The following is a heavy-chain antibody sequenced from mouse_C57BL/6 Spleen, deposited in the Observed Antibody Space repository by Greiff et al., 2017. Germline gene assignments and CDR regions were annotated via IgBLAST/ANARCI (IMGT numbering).Heavy chain of an antibody. V-gene: IGHV5-4*01. Sequence: EVKLVESGGGLVKPGGSLKLSCAASGFTFSSYAMSWVRQTPEKRLEWVATISDGGSYTYYPDNVKGRFPISRDNAKNNLYLQMSHLKSEDTAMYYCARDGIHDDYGYYAMDYWGQGTSVTVSS. J-gene: IGHJ4*01. CDR1: GFTFSSYA. CDR2: ISDGGSYT. CDR3: ARDGIHDDYGYYAMDY. D-gene: IGHD2-4*01.